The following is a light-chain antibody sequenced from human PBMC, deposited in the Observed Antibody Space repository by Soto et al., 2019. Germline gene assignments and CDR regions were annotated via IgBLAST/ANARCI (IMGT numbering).Light chain of an antibody. CDR3: QQYDSSWT. CDR1: QSVPSNF. V-gene: IGKV3-20*01. Sequence: EIVLTQSPGTLSLSPGERATLYCRASQSVPSNFLAWYQQRPGQAPTLLIYDVSRRAAGIHDRFSGSGSGTDFTRTISRLEPEDFAVYYCQQYDSSWTFGQGTKVEIK. J-gene: IGKJ1*01. CDR2: DVS.